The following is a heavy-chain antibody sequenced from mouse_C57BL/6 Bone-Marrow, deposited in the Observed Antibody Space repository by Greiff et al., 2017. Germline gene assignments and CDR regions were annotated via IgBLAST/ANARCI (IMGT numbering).Heavy chain of an antibody. CDR2: SRNKANDYTT. Sequence: EVKLVESGGGLVQSGRSLRLSCATSGFTFSDFYMEWVRQAPGKGLEWIAASRNKANDYTTEYSASVKGRFIVSRDTSQSILYLQMNALRAEDTAIYYCARDAPRNYGYAMDYWGQGTSVTVSS. D-gene: IGHD2-4*01. CDR3: ARDAPRNYGYAMDY. CDR1: GFTFSDFY. V-gene: IGHV7-1*01. J-gene: IGHJ4*01.